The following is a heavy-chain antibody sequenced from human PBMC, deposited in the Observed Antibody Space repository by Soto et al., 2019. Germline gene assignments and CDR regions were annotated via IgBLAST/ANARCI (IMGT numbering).Heavy chain of an antibody. V-gene: IGHV4-39*07. D-gene: IGHD2-21*02. CDR1: GGSISGSPHY. CDR2: IFYSGST. J-gene: IGHJ4*02. CDR3: ARATHRHIVVVTAIRRGEYYFDY. Sequence: NPSETLSLTCTVSGGSISGSPHYWGWIRQPPGKGLEWIGHIFYSGSTYYNPSLKSRVTISVDTSKNQFSLKLSSVTAADTAVYYCARATHRHIVVVTAIRRGEYYFDYWGQGTLVTVSS.